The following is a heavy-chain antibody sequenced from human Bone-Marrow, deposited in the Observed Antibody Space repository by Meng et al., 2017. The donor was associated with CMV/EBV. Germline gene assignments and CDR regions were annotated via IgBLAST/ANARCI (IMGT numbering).Heavy chain of an antibody. CDR1: GGSISSSSYY. D-gene: IGHD2-2*01. CDR3: ARASSGVYQLRGAFAI. CDR2: IYYSGST. V-gene: IGHV4-39*07. J-gene: IGHJ3*02. Sequence: SETLSLTCTVSGGSISSSSYYWGWIRQPPGKGLEWIGSIYYSGSTYYNPSLKSRVTISVDTSKNQFSLKLSSVTAADTAVYYCARASSGVYQLRGAFAIWGPGTMVTGSS.